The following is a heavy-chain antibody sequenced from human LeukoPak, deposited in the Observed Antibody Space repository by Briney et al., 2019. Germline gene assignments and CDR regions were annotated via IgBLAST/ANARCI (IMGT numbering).Heavy chain of an antibody. J-gene: IGHJ4*02. D-gene: IGHD6-13*01. CDR2: INPNTGGT. CDR1: GYTFTVHF. CDR3: ARGGVPGQQLDY. Sequence: GASVKLSCKTSGYTFTVHFMYWVRQAPGQGLEWMGWINPNTGGTNSAQKFQGRVTMTRDTSSSTAYMDLTRLTSDDTAVYYCARGGVPGQQLDYWGPGTLVTVSS. V-gene: IGHV1-2*02.